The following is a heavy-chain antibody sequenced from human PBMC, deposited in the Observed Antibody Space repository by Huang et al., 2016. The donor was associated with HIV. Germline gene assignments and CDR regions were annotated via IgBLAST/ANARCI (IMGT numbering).Heavy chain of an antibody. CDR2: ISYDGINK. Sequence: VQLVESGGGVVQPGRSLRLACAASVFSFSTYGWHWVRQALRKGLDWGAVISYDGINKYYAHSVKGRFTISRDTSENKVYLQMNSLRHEDTAVYYCAKDGADEEWDIDYWGQGTLVTVSS. J-gene: IGHJ4*02. CDR3: AKDGADEEWDIDY. D-gene: IGHD1-26*01. CDR1: VFSFSTYG. V-gene: IGHV3-30*18.